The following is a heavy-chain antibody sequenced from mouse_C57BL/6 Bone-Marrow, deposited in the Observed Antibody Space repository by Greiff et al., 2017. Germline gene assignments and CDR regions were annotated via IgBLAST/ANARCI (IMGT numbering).Heavy chain of an antibody. J-gene: IGHJ2*01. Sequence: VQLQQSGPELVKPGASVKISCKASGYAFSSSWMNWVKQRPGKGLEWIGRIYPGDGATNYNGKFKGKATLTADKSASTACMLLSSLTSEDSAVYFSEKYYSRNFDYWGQGTTLTVSA. V-gene: IGHV1-82*01. CDR3: EKYYSRNFDY. D-gene: IGHD1-1*01. CDR2: IYPGDGAT. CDR1: GYAFSSSW.